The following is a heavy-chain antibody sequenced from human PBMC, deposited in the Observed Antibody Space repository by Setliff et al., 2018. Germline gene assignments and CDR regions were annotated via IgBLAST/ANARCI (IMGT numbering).Heavy chain of an antibody. J-gene: IGHJ4*02. CDR1: GVTFSNYN. CDR2: ISATNTTI. CDR3: AKVGIFGGGYFDF. V-gene: IGHV3-48*01. D-gene: IGHD3-3*01. Sequence: AGSLRLSCAVSGVTFSNYNMNWVRQAPGKGLEWVSSISATNTTIYYADSVKGRFTISRDNAKNSLYLQMNSLRAEDTAVYYCAKVGIFGGGYFDFWGQGTLVTVSS.